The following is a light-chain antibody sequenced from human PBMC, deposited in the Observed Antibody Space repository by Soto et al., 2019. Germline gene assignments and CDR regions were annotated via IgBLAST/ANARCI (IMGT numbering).Light chain of an antibody. CDR1: QVISSW. CDR3: QQADRLPP. J-gene: IGKJ4*01. V-gene: IGKV1D-12*01. Sequence: DIQMTQSPSSVSASVGDRVTITCRASQVISSWLVWCQQKPGKAPTLLIYAASSFQSGVPSRFSGSASGTDFPPTTCSLQPEDFGTYYFQQADRLPPVGGATNVDFK. CDR2: AAS.